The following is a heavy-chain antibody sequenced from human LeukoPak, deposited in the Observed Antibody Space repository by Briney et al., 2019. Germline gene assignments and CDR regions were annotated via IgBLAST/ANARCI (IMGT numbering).Heavy chain of an antibody. J-gene: IGHJ4*02. CDR2: IYHSGST. CDR1: GDSISSTNSY. V-gene: IGHV4-39*01. D-gene: IGHD3/OR15-3a*01. CDR3: ARRRWAGRVGFDY. Sequence: SETLSLTCPVSGDSISSTNSYWGWIRQPPGKGLEWIGNIYHSGSTYYNPSLKSRVTISVHTSKHQFSLTMNSVTAADTAVYYCARRRWAGRVGFDYWGQGTLVTVSS.